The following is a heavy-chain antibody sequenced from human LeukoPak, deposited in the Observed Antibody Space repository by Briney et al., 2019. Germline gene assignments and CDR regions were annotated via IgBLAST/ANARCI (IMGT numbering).Heavy chain of an antibody. CDR1: GFTFGNSW. CDR3: VVVVEPPDSDGFDV. J-gene: IGHJ3*01. Sequence: GGSLRFSCAASGFTFGNSWVHWVRQAPGKGLVWVSLINADGSTATYADSVKGRFTISRDNARNTLSLQMNSLTIEDTAVYYCVVVVEPPDSDGFDVWGQGTMITVSS. V-gene: IGHV3-74*01. D-gene: IGHD1-14*01. CDR2: INADGSTA.